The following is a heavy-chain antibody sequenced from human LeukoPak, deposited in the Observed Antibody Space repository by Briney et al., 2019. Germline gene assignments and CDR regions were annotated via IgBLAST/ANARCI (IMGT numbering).Heavy chain of an antibody. V-gene: IGHV6-1*01. J-gene: IGHJ4*02. D-gene: IGHD6-13*01. CDR2: TYYRSKWYN. CDR1: GDSVSSNTVA. Sequence: SQTLSLTCAISGDSVSSNTVAWNWIRQTPSRGLEWLGRTYYRSKWYNDYAVSAKSRITINSDTSKNQFSLQLNSVTPEDTAMYYCAREFRSSHDYWGQGTLVTVSS. CDR3: AREFRSSHDY.